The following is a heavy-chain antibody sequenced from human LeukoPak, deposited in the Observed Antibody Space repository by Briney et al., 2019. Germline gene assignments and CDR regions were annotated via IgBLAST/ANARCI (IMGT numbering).Heavy chain of an antibody. CDR1: GDSISNYY. J-gene: IGHJ4*02. CDR3: ASNPAAGGY. Sequence: SETLSLTCTVSGDSISNYYWSWIRQPPGKGLEWIGYIYYSGSTYYNPSLKSRVTISVDTSKNQFSLKLSSVTAADTAVYYCASNPAAGGYWGQGTLVTVSS. D-gene: IGHD6-13*01. CDR2: IYYSGST. V-gene: IGHV4-59*12.